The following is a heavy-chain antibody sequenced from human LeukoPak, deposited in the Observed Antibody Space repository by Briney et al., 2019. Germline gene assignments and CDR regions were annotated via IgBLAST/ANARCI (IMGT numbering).Heavy chain of an antibody. CDR2: LSYDGSNK. Sequence: PGGSLRLSCAASGFTFTNSGMHWVRQAPGKGLEWVAVLSYDGSNKYYADSVEGRSTISRDKSNNTLYLQMNSLRAEDTAVYYCATGGRSGVAFESWGQGTLVTVSS. J-gene: IGHJ4*02. CDR3: ATGGRSGVAFES. CDR1: GFTFTNSG. V-gene: IGHV3-30*03. D-gene: IGHD2-15*01.